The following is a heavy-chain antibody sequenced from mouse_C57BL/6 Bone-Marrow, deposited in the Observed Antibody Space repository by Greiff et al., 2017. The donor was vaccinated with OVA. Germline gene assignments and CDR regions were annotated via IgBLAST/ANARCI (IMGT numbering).Heavy chain of an antibody. CDR1: GYTFTSYW. J-gene: IGHJ4*01. D-gene: IGHD2-4*01. CDR2: IDPSDSYT. Sequence: QVQLQQPGAELVKPGASVKLSCKASGYTFTSYWMQWVKQRPGQGLEWIGEIDPSDSYTNYNQKFKGKATLTVDTSSSTAYMQLSSLTSEDSAVYYCARYYYDYDGGGYYYAMDYWGQGTSVTVSS. V-gene: IGHV1-50*01. CDR3: ARYYYDYDGGGYYYAMDY.